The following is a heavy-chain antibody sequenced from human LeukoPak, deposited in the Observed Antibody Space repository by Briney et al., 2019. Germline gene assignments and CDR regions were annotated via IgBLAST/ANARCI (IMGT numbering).Heavy chain of an antibody. V-gene: IGHV3-21*04. J-gene: IGHJ3*02. CDR3: ARIWPSVAAFDI. CDR2: ISSSSSYI. CDR1: GFTFSSYS. Sequence: GGSLRLSCAASGFTFSSYSMNWVRQAPGKGLEWVSSISSSSSYIYYADSVKGRFTISRDNAKNSLHLQMNSLRAEDTAVYYCARIWPSVAAFDIWGQGTMVTVSS. D-gene: IGHD2-15*01.